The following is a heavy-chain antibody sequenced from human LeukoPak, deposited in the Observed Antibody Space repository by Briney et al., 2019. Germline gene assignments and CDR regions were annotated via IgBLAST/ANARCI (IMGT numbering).Heavy chain of an antibody. V-gene: IGHV3-48*03. CDR3: AREKLSFFDSSGYFDH. CDR2: ISSSGSAI. Sequence: GGSLRLSCAASEFTFSSYEMNWVRQAPGKGLEWVSFISSSGSAIHYADSARGRFTISRDNAKNSLFLQMSRLRAEDTAVYYCAREKLSFFDSSGYFDHWGQGTLVTVSS. D-gene: IGHD3-22*01. CDR1: EFTFSSYE. J-gene: IGHJ4*02.